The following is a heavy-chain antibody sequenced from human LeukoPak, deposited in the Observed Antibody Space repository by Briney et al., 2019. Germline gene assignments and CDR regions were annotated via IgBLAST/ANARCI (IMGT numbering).Heavy chain of an antibody. J-gene: IGHJ6*03. CDR2: IYYSGST. V-gene: IGHV4-39*07. CDR3: ARDQGYPDYYMDV. D-gene: IGHD3-16*02. Sequence: SETLSLTCTVSGGSISSSSYYWGWIRQPPGKGLEWIGSIYYSGSTYYNPSLKSRATISVDTSKNQFSLKLSSVTAADTAVYYCARDQGYPDYYMDVWGKGTTVTVSS. CDR1: GGSISSSSYY.